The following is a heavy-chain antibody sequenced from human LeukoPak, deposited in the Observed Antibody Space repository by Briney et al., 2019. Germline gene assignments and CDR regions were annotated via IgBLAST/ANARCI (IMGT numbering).Heavy chain of an antibody. CDR3: ARVTDDSGYDLTYYYYYYMDV. Sequence: GGSLRLSCAASGLPFSTYSMNWVRQAPGKGLEWVSTISRTSSYIYKADSVKGRFTISSDNANNSPYLQMNNVRDDDTAVYYCARVTDDSGYDLTYYYYYYMDVWGKGTTVTVSS. D-gene: IGHD5-12*01. CDR1: GLPFSTYS. J-gene: IGHJ6*03. CDR2: ISRTSSYI. V-gene: IGHV3-21*01.